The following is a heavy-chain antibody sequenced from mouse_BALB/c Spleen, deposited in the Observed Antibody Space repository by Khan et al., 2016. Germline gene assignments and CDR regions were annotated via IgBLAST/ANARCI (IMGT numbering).Heavy chain of an antibody. CDR1: GYTFTDYT. Sequence: QFQLQQSGAELVRPGVSVKISCKGSGYTFTDYTLHWVKQSHAKSLEWIGVISTYHGDATYNQKFKGKATMTVDKSSSTAYMELARLTSEDSAIYYCAARSTVITAAGDMDYWGQGTSVTVSS. D-gene: IGHD2-4*01. CDR3: AARSTVITAAGDMDY. V-gene: IGHV1S137*01. CDR2: ISTYHGDA. J-gene: IGHJ4*01.